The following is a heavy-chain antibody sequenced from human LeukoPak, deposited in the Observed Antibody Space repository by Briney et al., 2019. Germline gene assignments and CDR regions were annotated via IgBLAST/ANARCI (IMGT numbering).Heavy chain of an antibody. D-gene: IGHD3-22*01. CDR2: INPNSGGT. CDR1: GYTFTGYY. Sequence: ASVKVSCKASGYTFTGYYMHWVRQAPGQGLEWMGWINPNSGGTNYAQKFQGRVTMTRDTSISTAYMELSRLRSDDTAVYYCARNGYDSSGYVVWYDYWGQGTLVTVSS. CDR3: ARNGYDSSGYVVWYDY. J-gene: IGHJ4*02. V-gene: IGHV1-2*02.